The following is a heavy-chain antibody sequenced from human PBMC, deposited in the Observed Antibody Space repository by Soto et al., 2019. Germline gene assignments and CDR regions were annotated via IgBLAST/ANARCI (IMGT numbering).Heavy chain of an antibody. Sequence: SVKVSCKASGYTFIRYGITWVRQAPGQGLEWMGGIIPIFGTANYAQKFQGRVTITADESTSTAYMELSSLRSEDTAVYYCARESRYCSGGSCYSIDYWGQG. J-gene: IGHJ4*02. CDR1: GYTFIRYG. CDR3: ARESRYCSGGSCYSIDY. CDR2: IIPIFGTA. V-gene: IGHV1-69*13. D-gene: IGHD2-15*01.